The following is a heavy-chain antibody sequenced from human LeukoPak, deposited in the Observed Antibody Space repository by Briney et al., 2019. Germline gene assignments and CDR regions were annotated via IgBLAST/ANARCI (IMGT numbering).Heavy chain of an antibody. CDR1: GFTFSSYA. J-gene: IGHJ4*02. Sequence: GRSLRLSCAASGFTFSSYAMHWVRQAPGKGLEWVAVISYDGSNKYYADSVKGRFTISRDNSKNTLYLQMNSLRPEDTAVYYCARDRYCSGTSCYTWGYFDYWGQGTLVTVSS. CDR2: ISYDGSNK. D-gene: IGHD2-2*02. CDR3: ARDRYCSGTSCYTWGYFDY. V-gene: IGHV3-30-3*01.